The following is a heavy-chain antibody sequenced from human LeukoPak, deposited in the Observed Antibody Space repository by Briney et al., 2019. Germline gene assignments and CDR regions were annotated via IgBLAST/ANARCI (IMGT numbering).Heavy chain of an antibody. D-gene: IGHD5-12*01. CDR2: ISNSGGRT. Sequence: GGSLRLSCAASGFTFSSYAMSWVRQAPGKGLEWVSSISNSGGRTFYTDSVKGRFTISRDNSKIALYLQMNSLRAEDTAVYYCAKSYNGYESKPDYWGQGTLVTVSS. J-gene: IGHJ4*02. CDR1: GFTFSSYA. CDR3: AKSYNGYESKPDY. V-gene: IGHV3-23*01.